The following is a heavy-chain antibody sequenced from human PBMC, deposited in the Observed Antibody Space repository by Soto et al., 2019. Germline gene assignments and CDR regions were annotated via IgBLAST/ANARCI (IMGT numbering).Heavy chain of an antibody. Sequence: SVTLSLTCTVSGDSMSSYYWSWIRQPPGKGLEWIGYIYYSGSTTYNPSFRSRVTMSVDPSKNQFSLRLSSVTAADTAIYYCATRITVCGLLIPPFDPWGQGTQVTVSS. D-gene: IGHD1-20*01. CDR3: ATRITVCGLLIPPFDP. CDR1: GDSMSSYY. CDR2: IYYSGST. V-gene: IGHV4-59*03. J-gene: IGHJ5*02.